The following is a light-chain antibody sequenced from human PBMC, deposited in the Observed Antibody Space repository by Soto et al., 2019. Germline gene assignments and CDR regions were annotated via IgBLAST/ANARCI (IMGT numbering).Light chain of an antibody. CDR1: HSVSSSY. Sequence: EIVLTQSPGTLSLSPEERATLSCRASHSVSSSYLAWYQQKPGQAPRLIIYGASSRATGIPDRFSGSGSGTDFTLTISRLEPEDFAVYYCHQYGSSLVTFGQGTKLEIK. V-gene: IGKV3-20*01. CDR2: GAS. J-gene: IGKJ2*01. CDR3: HQYGSSLVT.